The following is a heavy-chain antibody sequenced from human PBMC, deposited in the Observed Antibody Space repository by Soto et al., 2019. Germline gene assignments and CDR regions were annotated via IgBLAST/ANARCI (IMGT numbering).Heavy chain of an antibody. J-gene: IGHJ4*02. CDR3: ARASLPAGVGGSYRAYYFDY. D-gene: IGHD3-16*01. Sequence: SETLSLTCTVSGGSISSYYWSWIRQPPGKGLEWIGYIYYSGGTNYNPSLKSRVTISVDTSKNQFSLKLSSVTAADTAVYYCARASLPAGVGGSYRAYYFDYWGQGTLVTVSS. CDR1: GGSISSYY. V-gene: IGHV4-59*01. CDR2: IYYSGGT.